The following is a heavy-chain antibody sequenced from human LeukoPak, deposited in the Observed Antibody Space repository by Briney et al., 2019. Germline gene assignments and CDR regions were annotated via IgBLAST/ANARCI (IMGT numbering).Heavy chain of an antibody. CDR2: MNPNSGNT. D-gene: IGHD2-2*01. CDR1: GYTFTSCD. CDR3: ALIPSFQVVPADY. V-gene: IGHV1-8*03. Sequence: GASVKVSCKASGYTFTSCDINWVRQATGQGLEWMGWMNPNSGNTGYAQKFQGRVTITRNTSISTAYMELSSLRSEDTAVYYCALIPSFQVVPADYWGQRTLVTVSS. J-gene: IGHJ4*02.